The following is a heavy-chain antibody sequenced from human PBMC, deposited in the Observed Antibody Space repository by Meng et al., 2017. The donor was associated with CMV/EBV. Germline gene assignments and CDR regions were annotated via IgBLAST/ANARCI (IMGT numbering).Heavy chain of an antibody. Sequence: GESLKISCAASGFTFSSYGMHWVRQAPGKGLEWVAFIRYDGSNKYYADSVKGRFTISRDNSKNTLYLQMNSLRAEDTAVYYCARALDLDSGYCSSTSCYYYYYGMDVWGQGTTVTVSS. CDR2: IRYDGSNK. CDR1: GFTFSSYG. D-gene: IGHD2-2*01. CDR3: ARALDLDSGYCSSTSCYYYYYGMDV. J-gene: IGHJ6*02. V-gene: IGHV3-30*02.